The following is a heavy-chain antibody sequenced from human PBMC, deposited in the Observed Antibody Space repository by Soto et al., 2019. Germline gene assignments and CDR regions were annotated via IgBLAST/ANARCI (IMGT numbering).Heavy chain of an antibody. CDR2: IYYSGST. CDR1: GGSISSYY. J-gene: IGHJ5*02. D-gene: IGHD3-3*01. Sequence: SETLSLTCTVSGGSISSYYWSWIRQPPGKGLEWIGYIYYSGSTNYNPSLKSRVTISVDTSKNQFSLKLSSVTAADTAVYYCARARITIFGFDPWGQGTLVTVS. CDR3: ARARITIFGFDP. V-gene: IGHV4-59*01.